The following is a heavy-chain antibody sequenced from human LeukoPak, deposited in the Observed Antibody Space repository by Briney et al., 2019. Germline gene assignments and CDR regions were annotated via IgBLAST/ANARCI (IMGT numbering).Heavy chain of an antibody. D-gene: IGHD3-22*01. CDR2: IIPIFGTA. CDR3: ARGGPAPRVDSGYYLY. J-gene: IGHJ4*02. CDR1: GGTFSSYA. Sequence: GASVKVSCKASGGTFSSYAISWVRQAPGQGLEWMGGIIPIFGTANYAQKFQGRVTITADESTSTAYMELSSLRSEDTAVYYCARGGPAPRVDSGYYLYWGQGTLVTVSS. V-gene: IGHV1-69*13.